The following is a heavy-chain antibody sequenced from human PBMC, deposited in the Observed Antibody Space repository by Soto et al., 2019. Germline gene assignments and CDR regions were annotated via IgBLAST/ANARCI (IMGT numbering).Heavy chain of an antibody. CDR3: ARDSFYCGGRYCYHYSFYMDV. CDR2: INAGNGNT. V-gene: IGHV1-3*01. CDR1: GYNFSSHD. D-gene: IGHD2-21*01. Sequence: QVHLVQAGAEVRKPGASVQVSCKASGYNFSSHDIHWVRQAPGQGLELMGWINAGNGNTRYSQKFQDRSTITSDASASTAYMELSSLRSEDTAIYYCARDSFYCGGRYCYHYSFYMDVWGKGTTVTVSS. J-gene: IGHJ6*03.